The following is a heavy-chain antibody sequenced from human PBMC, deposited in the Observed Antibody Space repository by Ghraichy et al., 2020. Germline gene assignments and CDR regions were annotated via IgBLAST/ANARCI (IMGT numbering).Heavy chain of an antibody. CDR1: GDRFSSYV. V-gene: IGHV1-69*13. J-gene: IGHJ6*02. D-gene: IGHD1-26*01. CDR2: IIPIYGTG. CDR3: ARGGSGSYYYGIDV. Sequence: SVKVSCKTSGDRFSSYVINWVRQAPGQGLEWMGGIIPIYGTGDYAQNFQGRVTITADESTSTAYMELSSLRSEDTAVYYCARGGSGSYYYGIDVWGQGTTVTVSS.